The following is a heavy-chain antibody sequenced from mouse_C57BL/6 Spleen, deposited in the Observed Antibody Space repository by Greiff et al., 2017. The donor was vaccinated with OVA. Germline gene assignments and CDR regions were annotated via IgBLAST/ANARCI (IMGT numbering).Heavy chain of an antibody. Sequence: EVHLVESGGGLVQPGGSLSLSCAASGFTFTDYYMSWVRQPPGKALEWLGFIRNKANGYTTEYTASVKGRFTISSDDSQSILYLQLNTLRAADSAAYYCARSSVCCGGTDYWGQGTTLTVSS. V-gene: IGHV7-3*01. CDR2: IRNKANGYTT. CDR1: GFTFTDYY. J-gene: IGHJ2*01. D-gene: IGHD2-14*01. CDR3: ARSSVCCGGTDY.